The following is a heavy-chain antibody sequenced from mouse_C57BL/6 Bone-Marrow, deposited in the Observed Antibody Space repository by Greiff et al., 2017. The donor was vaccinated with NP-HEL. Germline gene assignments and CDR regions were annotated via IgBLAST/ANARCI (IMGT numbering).Heavy chain of an antibody. Sequence: VQLQQPGAELVMPGASVKLSCKASGYTFTSYWMHWVKQRPGQGLEWIGEIDPSDSYPNYNQKFKGKSTLTVDKSSSTAYMQLSSLTSEDSAVYYCAREDYGSSYGYWGQGTTLTVSS. D-gene: IGHD1-1*01. CDR1: GYTFTSYW. J-gene: IGHJ2*01. CDR2: IDPSDSYP. CDR3: AREDYGSSYGY. V-gene: IGHV1-69*01.